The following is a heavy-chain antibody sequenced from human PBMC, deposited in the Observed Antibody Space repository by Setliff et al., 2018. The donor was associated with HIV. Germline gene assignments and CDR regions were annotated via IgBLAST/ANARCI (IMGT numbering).Heavy chain of an antibody. CDR3: ARSGGIGNYHWDV. D-gene: IGHD3-16*01. CDR1: GFTFSSYW. J-gene: IGHJ6*03. CDR2: IKQDGSEK. Sequence: LRLSCAASGFTFSSYWMSWVRQAPGKGLEWVANIKQDGSEKYYVDSVKGRFTISRDNAKNSLYLQMNSLGAEDTAVYYCARSGGIGNYHWDVWGKGTTVTVSS. V-gene: IGHV3-7*01.